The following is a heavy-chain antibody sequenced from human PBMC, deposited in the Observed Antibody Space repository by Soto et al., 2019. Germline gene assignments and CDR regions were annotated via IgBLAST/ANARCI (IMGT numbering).Heavy chain of an antibody. CDR1: GFTLSSHV. V-gene: IGHV3-23*01. D-gene: IGHD3-10*01. CDR3: AKLARRVIIV. Sequence: EVQLLESGGGPIQPGGSLRLSCAASGFTLSSHVMSWVRQAPGKGLQWVSSVSLSVDITDHADSVKGRFTISRDNSKNTLYLQMNNLSAEDTAIYYCAKLARRVIIVWGQGTMVTVSS. J-gene: IGHJ3*01. CDR2: VSLSVDIT.